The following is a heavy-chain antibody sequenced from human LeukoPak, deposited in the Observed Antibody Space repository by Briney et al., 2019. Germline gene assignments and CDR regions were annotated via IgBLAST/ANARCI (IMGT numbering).Heavy chain of an antibody. CDR2: INWNGGST. V-gene: IGHV3-20*04. CDR3: ARAPMITFGGVIVSPPYYFDY. CDR1: GFTFDDYG. J-gene: IGHJ4*02. Sequence: GGSLRLSCAASGFTFDDYGMSWVRQAPGKGLEWVSGINWNGGSTGYADSVKGRFTISRDNAKNSLYLQMNSLRAEDTALYYCARAPMITFGGVIVSPPYYFDYWGQGTLVTVS. D-gene: IGHD3-16*02.